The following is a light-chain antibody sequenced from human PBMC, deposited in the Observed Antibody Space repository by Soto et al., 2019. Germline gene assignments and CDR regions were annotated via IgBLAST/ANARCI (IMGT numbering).Light chain of an antibody. V-gene: IGKV2-28*01. J-gene: IGKJ4*01. CDR3: MQALQTPLLT. Sequence: DIVMTQSPLSLPVTPGEPASISCRSSQSLLHSNGYNYLDWYLQKPGQSPQLLIYLGSNRASGVPDRFSGSGSGTDFTLKISRVEAEDVGVYYCMQALQTPLLTFGGETKVDIK. CDR1: QSLLHSNGYNY. CDR2: LGS.